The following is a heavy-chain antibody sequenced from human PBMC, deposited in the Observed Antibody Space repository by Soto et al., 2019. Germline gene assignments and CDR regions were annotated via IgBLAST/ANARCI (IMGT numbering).Heavy chain of an antibody. CDR3: AKRGRGAVAYDY. CDR1: GFTFSSYD. Sequence: EVQLLESGGGLVQPGGSLRLSRAASGFTFSSYDMSWVRQAPGQGLEWVSVISGSGGRTYSADSGKGRFTISRDNSKNTLYLQMNSLRAEDTAVYYCAKRGRGAVAYDYWGQGTLVTVSS. J-gene: IGHJ4*02. D-gene: IGHD3-16*01. V-gene: IGHV3-23*01. CDR2: ISGSGGRT.